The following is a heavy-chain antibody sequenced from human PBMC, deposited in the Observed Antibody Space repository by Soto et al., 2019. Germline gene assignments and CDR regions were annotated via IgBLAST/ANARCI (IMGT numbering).Heavy chain of an antibody. Sequence: QVQLVQSGAEVNKPGASVKVSCKASGYSFTTHAMHWVRQAPGQRLEWLGWINGGNGNTKYSQKFQGRVTITRDTSASTAHMELSSLRSEDTAVYYCARSSLLPDFDYWGQGTLVTVSS. V-gene: IGHV1-3*01. CDR3: ARSSLLPDFDY. J-gene: IGHJ4*02. CDR1: GYSFTTHA. D-gene: IGHD2-15*01. CDR2: INGGNGNT.